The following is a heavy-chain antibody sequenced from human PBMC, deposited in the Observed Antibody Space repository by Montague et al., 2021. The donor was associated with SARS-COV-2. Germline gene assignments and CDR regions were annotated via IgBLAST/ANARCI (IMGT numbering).Heavy chain of an antibody. CDR1: FGSVKNYF. CDR3: AGACGCSFDF. D-gene: IGHD6-19*01. V-gene: IGHV4-4*07. J-gene: IGHJ4*02. Sequence: SETLSLTCTVSFGSVKNYFRSWIRQPVGKGLEWIGRIFVTGGTKYTPSLKSRVTMSLDTSKNQFSLKLRSVTAADTAIYYCAGACGCSFDFWGQGILVAVSS. CDR2: IFVTGGT.